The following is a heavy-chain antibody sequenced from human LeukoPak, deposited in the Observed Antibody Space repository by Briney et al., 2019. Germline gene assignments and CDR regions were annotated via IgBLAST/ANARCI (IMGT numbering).Heavy chain of an antibody. CDR2: IYTSGST. J-gene: IGHJ4*02. CDR1: GGSISSGSYY. V-gene: IGHV4-61*02. CDR3: ASEGEYYDSSGYHDY. D-gene: IGHD3-22*01. Sequence: SETLSLTCTVSGGSISSGSYYWSWIRQPAGKGLEWIGRIYTSGSTNYNPSLKSRVTISVDTSKNQFSLKLSSVTAADTAVYYCASEGEYYDSSGYHDYWGQGTLVTVSS.